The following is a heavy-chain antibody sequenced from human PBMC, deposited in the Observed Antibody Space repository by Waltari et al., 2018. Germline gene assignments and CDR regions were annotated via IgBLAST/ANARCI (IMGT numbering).Heavy chain of an antibody. CDR1: GFTFRRYG. J-gene: IGHJ6*03. D-gene: IGHD3-10*01. Sequence: QVQLVESGGGVVQPGGSLRLSCAASGFTFRRYGMHWVRQAPGKGLEWVAFIRYDGSNKYYADSVKGRFTISRDNSKNTLYLQMNSLRAEDTAVYYCAKSITMVRGVGYYYYMDVWGKGTTVTVSS. CDR3: AKSITMVRGVGYYYYMDV. CDR2: IRYDGSNK. V-gene: IGHV3-30*02.